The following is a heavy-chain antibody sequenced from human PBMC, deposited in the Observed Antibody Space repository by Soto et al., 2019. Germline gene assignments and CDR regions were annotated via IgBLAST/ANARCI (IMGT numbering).Heavy chain of an antibody. CDR1: GYTFAGYH. D-gene: IGHD2-2*01. V-gene: IGHV1-2*02. CDR2: INPNSGGT. Sequence: GASVKVSCKASGYTFAGYHMHWVRQAPGQGLEWMGWINPNSGGTNYAQKFQGRVTMTRDTSISTAYMELSRLRSDDTAVYYCARDLGHVVVKDAKIPHNWFDPWGQGTLVTVSS. CDR3: ARDLGHVVVKDAKIPHNWFDP. J-gene: IGHJ5*02.